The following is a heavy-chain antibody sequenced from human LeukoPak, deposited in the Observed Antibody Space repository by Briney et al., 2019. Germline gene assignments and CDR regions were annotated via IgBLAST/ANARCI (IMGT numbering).Heavy chain of an antibody. CDR3: ALAGGSSYGRCCFDV. Sequence: SPRLSCAASGFPFESRALAWVRRAPGKGLEWVSSITTNIDYTYYSDSVKGRFTISRDNAKNTLFLQMNDLRADDTAVYYCALAGGSSYGRCCFDVWGRGAPVTVSS. CDR1: GFPFESRA. D-gene: IGHD5-18*01. V-gene: IGHV3-23*01. J-gene: IGHJ4*02. CDR2: ITTNIDYT.